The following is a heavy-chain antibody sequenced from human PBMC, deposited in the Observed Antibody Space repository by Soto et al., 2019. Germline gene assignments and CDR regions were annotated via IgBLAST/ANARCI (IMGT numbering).Heavy chain of an antibody. CDR1: GGSFSGYY. CDR3: ARGGVGATSHDAFDI. CDR2: INHSGST. D-gene: IGHD1-26*01. J-gene: IGHJ3*02. Sequence: SETLSLTCAVYGGSFSGYYWSWIRQPPGKGLEWIGEINHSGSTNYNPSLKSRVTISVDTTKNQFSLKLSSVTAADTAGDYCARGGVGATSHDAFDIWGQGTMVTVSS. V-gene: IGHV4-34*01.